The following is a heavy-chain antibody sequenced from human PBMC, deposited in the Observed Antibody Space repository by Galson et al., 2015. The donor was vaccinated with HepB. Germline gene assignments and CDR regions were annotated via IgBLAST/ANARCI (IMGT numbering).Heavy chain of an antibody. Sequence: SLRLSCAASGFTFSSYGMHWVRQAPGKGLEWVAFIRYDGSNKYYADSVKGRFTISRDNSKNTLYLQMNSLRAEDTAVYYCAKDRLRYIAAAGTHDAFDIWGQGTMVTVSS. D-gene: IGHD6-13*01. CDR1: GFTFSSYG. V-gene: IGHV3-30*02. CDR3: AKDRLRYIAAAGTHDAFDI. J-gene: IGHJ3*02. CDR2: IRYDGSNK.